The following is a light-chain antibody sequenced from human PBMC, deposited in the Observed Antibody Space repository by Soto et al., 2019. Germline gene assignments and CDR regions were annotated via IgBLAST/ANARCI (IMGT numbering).Light chain of an antibody. CDR1: QSVSSNY. J-gene: IGKJ1*01. CDR3: QQYDTYSRT. CDR2: EGS. Sequence: EIVLTQSPGTLSLSPGERATLSCRASQSVSSNYLAWYQQKPGLAPRLLIYEGSTLARGVPSRFSGSGSGTEFTLTISSLQPDDFATFYCQQYDTYSRTFGQGTKVEVK. V-gene: IGKV3-20*01.